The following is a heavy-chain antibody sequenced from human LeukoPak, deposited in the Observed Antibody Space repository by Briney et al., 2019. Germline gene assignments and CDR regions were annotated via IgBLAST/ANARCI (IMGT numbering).Heavy chain of an antibody. J-gene: IGHJ5*02. CDR2: ISAYNGNT. V-gene: IGHV1-18*01. D-gene: IGHD3-9*01. Sequence: ASVKVSCKASGYTFTSYGISWVRQAPGQGLEWMGWISAYNGNTNYAQKLQGRVTMTTDTSTSTAYMELRSLRSDDTAVYYCARIDSITIFPVSSSATRKYNRFDPWGQGTLVTVSS. CDR1: GYTFTSYG. CDR3: ARIDSITIFPVSSSATRKYNRFDP.